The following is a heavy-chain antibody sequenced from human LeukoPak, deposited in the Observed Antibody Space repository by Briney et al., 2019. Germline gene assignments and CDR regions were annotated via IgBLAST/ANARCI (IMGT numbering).Heavy chain of an antibody. CDR2: IKQDESER. V-gene: IGHV3-7*01. CDR3: ARLSAYYYGSYFYYYIDV. Sequence: GGSLRLSCEGSGFSFSSYWMTWVRQSPGKGPEWAANIKQDESERYTVDPVKGRFTISRDNAKNSVFLHMNSLRAEDTALYYCARLSAYYYGSYFYYYIDVWGKGTTVTVSS. D-gene: IGHD3-10*01. J-gene: IGHJ6*03. CDR1: GFSFSSYW.